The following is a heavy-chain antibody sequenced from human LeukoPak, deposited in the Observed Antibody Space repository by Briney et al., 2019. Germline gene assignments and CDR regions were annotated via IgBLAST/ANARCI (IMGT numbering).Heavy chain of an antibody. J-gene: IGHJ4*02. CDR3: ASTRRYGDYDPLYFDY. CDR2: IFQSGTT. Sequence: SETLSLTCTVSGYSIGSGYYWVWIRQPPGQGLEYIGNIFQSGTTYYNPSLKSRVTISVDTSKKQFSLNLNSVTAADTAVYYCASTRRYGDYDPLYFDYWGQGILVTVSS. D-gene: IGHD4-17*01. CDR1: GYSIGSGYY. V-gene: IGHV4-38-2*02.